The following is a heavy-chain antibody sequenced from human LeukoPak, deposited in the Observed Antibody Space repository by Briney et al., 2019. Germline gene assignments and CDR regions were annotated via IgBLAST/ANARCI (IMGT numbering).Heavy chain of an antibody. CDR3: ARFITMVRGVIRYHFDY. D-gene: IGHD3-10*01. Sequence: KASQTLSLTCTVSGGPISSGGYYWSWIRQHPGKGLEWIGYIYYSGSTYYNPSLKSRVTISVDTSKNQFYLKLSSVTAADTAVYYCARFITMVRGVIRYHFDYWGQGTLVTVSS. CDR2: IYYSGST. V-gene: IGHV4-31*03. CDR1: GGPISSGGYY. J-gene: IGHJ4*02.